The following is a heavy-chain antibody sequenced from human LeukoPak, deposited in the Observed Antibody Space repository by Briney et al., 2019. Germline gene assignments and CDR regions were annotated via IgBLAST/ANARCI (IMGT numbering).Heavy chain of an antibody. J-gene: IGHJ4*02. D-gene: IGHD6-13*01. CDR2: TYYRSKWYN. CDR3: ARQQRGAFDY. V-gene: IGHV6-1*01. CDR1: GDSVSSNTPA. Sequence: SQTLSLTCAISGDSVSSNTPAWNWIRQSPSRGLEWLGRTYYRSKWYNDYAVSVRSRIAINPDTAKNQFSLQLNSVTPEDTAVYYCARQQRGAFDYWGQGTLVTVSS.